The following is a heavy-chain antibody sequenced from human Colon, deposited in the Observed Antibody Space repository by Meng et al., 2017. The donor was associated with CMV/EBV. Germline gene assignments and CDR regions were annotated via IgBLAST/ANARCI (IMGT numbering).Heavy chain of an antibody. CDR2: AFPGLSTT. CDR1: GFSFSNYA. V-gene: IGHV3-23*03. CDR3: ARPPLGVEIWLFLEF. Sequence: GGPLRLSCEGAGFSFSNYAMAWVRQAPGKGPEWVSVAFPGLSTTYSADTVKGRFTISRDDSKNMLYLQMTNLRADDTAEYYCARPPLGVEIWLFLEFWGQGTLVTVSS. D-gene: IGHD3-3*01. J-gene: IGHJ4*02.